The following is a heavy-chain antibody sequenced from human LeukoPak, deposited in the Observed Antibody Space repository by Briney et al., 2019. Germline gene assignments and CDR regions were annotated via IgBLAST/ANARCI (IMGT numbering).Heavy chain of an antibody. CDR2: ISGSSGST. D-gene: IGHD2-15*01. CDR1: GFTFSSYA. V-gene: IGHV3-23*01. J-gene: IGHJ4*02. Sequence: GGSLRLSCAASGFTFSSYAMSWVRQAPGKGLEWVSSISGSSGSTYYADSVKGRFTISRDNSRNPLYLQMNSLRAEDTAVYYCAKIGFTPNCWGQGTLVTVSS. CDR3: AKIGFTPNC.